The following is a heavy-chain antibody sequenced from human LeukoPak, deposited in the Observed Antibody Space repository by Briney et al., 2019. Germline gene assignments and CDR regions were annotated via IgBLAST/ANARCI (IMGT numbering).Heavy chain of an antibody. CDR3: ARVGYGYSSGWLDY. CDR2: IYTSGST. CDR1: GGSISSGSYY. J-gene: IGHJ4*02. V-gene: IGHV4-61*02. D-gene: IGHD6-19*01. Sequence: SQTLSLTCTVSGGSISSGSYYWSWIRQPAGKGLEWIGRIYTSGSTNYNPSLKSRVTISVDTSKNQLSLKLSSVTAADTAVYYCARVGYGYSSGWLDYWGQGTLVTVSS.